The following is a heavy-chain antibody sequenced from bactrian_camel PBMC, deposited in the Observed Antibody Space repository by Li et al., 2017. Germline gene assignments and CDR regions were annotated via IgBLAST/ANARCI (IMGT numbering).Heavy chain of an antibody. D-gene: IGHD2*01. V-gene: IGHV3S53*01. Sequence: QVQLVESGGGSVQAGGSLTLACAASRSIYYDYCMGWFRQAPGKEREEVARFDGGRNADYAESVKGRASISVDSTKNTFQLQMNSLKPEDTAVYYCAADRRVGGICYEPSRAWGQGTQVTVS. J-gene: IGHJ6*01. CDR2: FDGGRNA. CDR3: AADRRVGGICYEPSRA. CDR1: RSIYYDYC.